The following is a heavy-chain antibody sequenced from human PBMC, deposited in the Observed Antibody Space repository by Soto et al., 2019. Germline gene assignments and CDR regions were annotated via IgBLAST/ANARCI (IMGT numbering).Heavy chain of an antibody. Sequence: PSETLSLTCTVSGDSINNYYWTWIRQPPGKGLEWIGYIYDSGSTSYNPSLKSRPTISVDTSKNQFSLKLKSVTAADTAVYYCARGTKYYYQGMDVWGQGTTVTVSS. V-gene: IGHV4-59*01. CDR3: ARGTKYYYQGMDV. CDR1: GDSINNYY. J-gene: IGHJ6*02. CDR2: IYDSGST.